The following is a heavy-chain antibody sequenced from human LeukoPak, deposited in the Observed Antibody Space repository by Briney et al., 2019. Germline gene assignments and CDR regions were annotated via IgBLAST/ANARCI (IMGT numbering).Heavy chain of an antibody. CDR3: ATFFGSDFGY. V-gene: IGHV3-72*01. CDR1: GLTFGDHF. Sequence: PGGSLRLSWAASGLTFGDHFFDWVRPAPGKGLEWVGRSRYKANSYTTEYAASVKGRFTISRDDSKNSVYLQMNRLKAEDTAVYYCATFFGSDFGYWGQGTLVTVSS. CDR2: SRYKANSYTT. D-gene: IGHD5-12*01. J-gene: IGHJ4*02.